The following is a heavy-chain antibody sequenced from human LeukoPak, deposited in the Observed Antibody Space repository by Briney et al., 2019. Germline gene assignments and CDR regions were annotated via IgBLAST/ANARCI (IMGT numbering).Heavy chain of an antibody. CDR1: GFSFSDYW. CDR2: IWYDGSNK. Sequence: GGSLRLSCAASGFSFSDYWMSWVRQAPGKGLEWVAFIWYDGSNKYYADSVKGRFTISRDNSKNTLYLQMNSLRAEDTAVYYCARSSDSSGYYGENYYFDYWGQGTLVTVSS. J-gene: IGHJ4*02. V-gene: IGHV3-33*08. CDR3: ARSSDSSGYYGENYYFDY. D-gene: IGHD3-22*01.